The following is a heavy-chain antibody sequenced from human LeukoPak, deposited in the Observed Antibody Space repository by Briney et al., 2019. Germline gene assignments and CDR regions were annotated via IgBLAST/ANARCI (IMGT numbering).Heavy chain of an antibody. D-gene: IGHD6-19*01. CDR3: AKGGGSGWYVGPDY. Sequence: GGSLRLSCAASGFTFSSYAMSWVRQAPGKGLEWVSGISSSGGNTYYADSVKGRITISGDNSKNTLYLQMNSLRAEDTAIYYCAKGGGSGWYVGPDYWGQGTLVTVSS. CDR1: GFTFSSYA. V-gene: IGHV3-23*01. CDR2: ISSSGGNT. J-gene: IGHJ4*02.